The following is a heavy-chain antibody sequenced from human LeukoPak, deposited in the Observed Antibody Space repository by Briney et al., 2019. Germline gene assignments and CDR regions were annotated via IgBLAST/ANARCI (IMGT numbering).Heavy chain of an antibody. Sequence: GGPLSLSCAASGFPFSSYWMPWFRQAPGKGLVWVSRINSDGSSTSYADSVKGRFTISRDNAKNTLYLQMNSLRAEDTAVYYCARDQTAYFDYWGQGTLVTVSS. J-gene: IGHJ4*02. V-gene: IGHV3-74*01. CDR1: GFPFSSYW. D-gene: IGHD5-18*01. CDR3: ARDQTAYFDY. CDR2: INSDGSST.